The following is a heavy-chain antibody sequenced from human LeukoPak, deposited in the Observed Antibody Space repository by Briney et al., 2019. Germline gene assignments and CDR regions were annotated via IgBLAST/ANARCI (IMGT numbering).Heavy chain of an antibody. D-gene: IGHD2-2*01. CDR2: LSHSGSS. J-gene: IGHJ3*02. CDR3: ARARYANAWYAFDI. CDR1: GGSVSSYY. Sequence: SETLSLTCTVSGGSVSSYYWSWIRRPPGRGLEWIAYLSHSGSSDSNPSLKSRVTTLVDTSKNQFSLKLTSVTAADTAVYYCARARYANAWYAFDIWGHGTMVTVSS. V-gene: IGHV4-59*02.